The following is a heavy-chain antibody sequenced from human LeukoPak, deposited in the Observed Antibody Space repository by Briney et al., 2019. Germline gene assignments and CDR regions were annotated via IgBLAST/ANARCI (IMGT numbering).Heavy chain of an antibody. CDR2: ISGSGGST. CDR3: AKSGYCSSTSCWRHYYYYMDV. CDR1: GFTFSSYA. J-gene: IGHJ6*03. Sequence: PGGSLRLSCAASGFTFSSYAMSWVRQAPGKGLEWVSAISGSGGSTYYADSVKGRFTISRDNSKNTLYLQMNSLRAEDTAVYYCAKSGYCSSTSCWRHYYYYMDVWGKGTTVTVSS. V-gene: IGHV3-23*01. D-gene: IGHD2-2*03.